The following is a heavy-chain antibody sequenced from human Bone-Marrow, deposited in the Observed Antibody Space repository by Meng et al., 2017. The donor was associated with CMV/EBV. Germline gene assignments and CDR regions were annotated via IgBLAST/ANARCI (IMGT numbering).Heavy chain of an antibody. CDR3: AVCVHWASFDY. CDR2: ISSSSSTI. CDR1: GFTFSSYI. D-gene: IGHD3-16*01. Sequence: GESLKISCAASGFTFSSYIMNWVRQAPGKGLEWVSYISSSSSTIYYADSVKGRFTISRDNAKNSLYLQMNSQRADDTAVYYCAVCVHWASFDYWGQGTLVTVSS. J-gene: IGHJ4*02. V-gene: IGHV3-48*04.